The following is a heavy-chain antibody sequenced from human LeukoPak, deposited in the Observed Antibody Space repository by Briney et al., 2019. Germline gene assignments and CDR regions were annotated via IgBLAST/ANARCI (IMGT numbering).Heavy chain of an antibody. V-gene: IGHV3-53*01. CDR1: GFTVSSNY. Sequence: GGSLRLSCAASGFTVSSNYMSWVRQAPGKGLEWVSAIYSGGSTYYADSVKGRFTISRDNSKSTLYIQMNSLRAEDTAVYYCTTAYIVGTVVSDYWGQGTLVTVSS. CDR3: TTAYIVGTVVSDY. D-gene: IGHD5-12*01. J-gene: IGHJ4*02. CDR2: IYSGGST.